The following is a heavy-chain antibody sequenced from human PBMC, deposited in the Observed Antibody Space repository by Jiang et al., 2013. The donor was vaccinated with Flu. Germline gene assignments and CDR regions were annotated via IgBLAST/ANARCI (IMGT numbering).Heavy chain of an antibody. CDR1: GFSLTATGMR. CDR3: ARSQPGGPYYFDY. CDR2: IDWDDDK. J-gene: IGHJ4*02. D-gene: IGHD4-23*01. V-gene: IGHV2-70*04. Sequence: KPTQTLTLTCTFSGFSLTATGMRVSWIRQPPGKALEWLARIDWDDDKFYSTSLKTRLTISMDTSKNQVVLTMTNMDPVDTATYYCARSQPGGPYYFDYWGQGTLVTVSS.